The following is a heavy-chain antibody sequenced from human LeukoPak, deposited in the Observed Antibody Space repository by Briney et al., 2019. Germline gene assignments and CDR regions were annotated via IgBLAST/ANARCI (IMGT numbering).Heavy chain of an antibody. J-gene: IGHJ4*02. D-gene: IGHD6-19*01. CDR2: IYYSGST. Sequence: SETLSLTCTVSGGSISSYYWSWIRQPPGKGRGWIGYIYYSGSTNYNPSLKSRVTISVDTSKNQFSLKLSSVTAADTAVYYCARGQWLVRDFDYWGQGTLVTVSS. CDR1: GGSISSYY. V-gene: IGHV4-59*01. CDR3: ARGQWLVRDFDY.